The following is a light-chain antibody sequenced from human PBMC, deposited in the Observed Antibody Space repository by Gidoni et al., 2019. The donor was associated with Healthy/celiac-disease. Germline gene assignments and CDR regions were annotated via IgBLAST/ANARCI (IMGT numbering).Light chain of an antibody. V-gene: IGKV3-15*01. CDR2: GAS. CDR3: QQYTSWPWT. Sequence: EIVMTQSPATLSVSPGERATLSCRASQSVSSNVAWYQQKPGQAPRLLIYGASTRATGIPARFRGSGSGTEFTLPISSLQSEDFAVYYCQQYTSWPWTFGPGTKVEIK. CDR1: QSVSSN. J-gene: IGKJ1*01.